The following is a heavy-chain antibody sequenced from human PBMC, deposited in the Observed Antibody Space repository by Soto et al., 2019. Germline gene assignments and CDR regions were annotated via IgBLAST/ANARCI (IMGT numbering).Heavy chain of an antibody. Sequence: PSETLSLTCSVSGGSINSGDYYWSWIRQPPGKGLEWIGYTYYSGSTYYNPSLKSRVTISVDTSKNQFSLKLSSVTAADTAVYYCAREKQNYYDSSDYRGNWFDPWGQGTLVTVSS. V-gene: IGHV4-30-4*01. J-gene: IGHJ5*02. CDR2: TYYSGST. CDR3: AREKQNYYDSSDYRGNWFDP. D-gene: IGHD3-22*01. CDR1: GGSINSGDYY.